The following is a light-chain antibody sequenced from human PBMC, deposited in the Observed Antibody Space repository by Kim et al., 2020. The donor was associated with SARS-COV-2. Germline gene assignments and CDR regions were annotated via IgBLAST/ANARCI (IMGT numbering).Light chain of an antibody. CDR2: DNN. V-gene: IGLV1-51*01. J-gene: IGLJ2*01. CDR3: GTWDSSLSVV. Sequence: QPVLTQPPSVSAAPGQKVTISCSGSSSNIGNNYVSWYQQLPGTAPKLLIYDNNKRPSGIPDRFSGSKSGTSATLGITGLQTGDEADYYCGTWDSSLSVVFGGGTQLTVL. CDR1: SSNIGNNY.